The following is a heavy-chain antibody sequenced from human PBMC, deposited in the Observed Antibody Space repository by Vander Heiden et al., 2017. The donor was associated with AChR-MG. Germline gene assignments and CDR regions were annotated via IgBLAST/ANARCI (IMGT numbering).Heavy chain of an antibody. D-gene: IGHD1-26*01. CDR1: GFTFSSYR. CDR2: SSSISITI. CDR3: ARASGSYNYFDY. Sequence: EVQLVESGGGLVQPGGSLRLSCAASGFTFSSYRINWVRQATGKGLEWVSYSSSISITIYYADSVKGRFTISRDNAKNSLYLQMNSLRDEDTAVYYCARASGSYNYFDYWGQGTLVTVSS. V-gene: IGHV3-48*02. J-gene: IGHJ4*02.